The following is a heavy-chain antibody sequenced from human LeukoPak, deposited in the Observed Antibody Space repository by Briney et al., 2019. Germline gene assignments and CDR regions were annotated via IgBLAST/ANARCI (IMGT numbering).Heavy chain of an antibody. D-gene: IGHD3-10*01. Sequence: PGRSLRLSCEASGFNFGTFAMHWVRQAPGEGLEWLAIIWYDGSNKHYSDSVKGRFTISRDNSKSSLYLQMTSLRAEDTAVYYCRGTYYYGSGIDGDYFDYWGQGTLVTVSS. J-gene: IGHJ4*02. V-gene: IGHV3-33*01. CDR2: IWYDGSNK. CDR1: GFNFGTFA. CDR3: RGTYYYGSGIDGDYFDY.